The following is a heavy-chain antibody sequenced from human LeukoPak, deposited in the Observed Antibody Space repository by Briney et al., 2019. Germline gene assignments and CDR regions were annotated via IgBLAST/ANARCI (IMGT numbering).Heavy chain of an antibody. J-gene: IGHJ4*02. V-gene: IGHV3-66*01. CDR1: GFTVSSNY. CDR2: IYSGGST. CDR3: ARDMGSGSSYGDFDY. Sequence: QSGGSLTLSCAASGFTVSSNYMSWVRHAPGKGLEWVSVIYSGGSTYYADSVKGRFTISRDKSKNTLYLQMNSLRAEDAAVYYCARDMGSGSSYGDFDYWGQGTLVTVSS. D-gene: IGHD3-10*01.